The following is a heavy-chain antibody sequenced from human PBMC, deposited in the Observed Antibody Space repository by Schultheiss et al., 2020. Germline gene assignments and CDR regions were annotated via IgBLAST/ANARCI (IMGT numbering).Heavy chain of an antibody. V-gene: IGHV3-9*03. CDR1: GFTFDDYA. J-gene: IGHJ4*02. D-gene: IGHD4-17*01. Sequence: GGSLRLSCAASGFTFDDYAMHWVRQAPGKGLEWVSGISWNSGSIGYADSVKGRLTISRDNAKNSLYLQVNSLRAEDMTVYYCAKEQVSRLRPPYYFDYWGQGTLVTVSS. CDR2: ISWNSGSI. CDR3: AKEQVSRLRPPYYFDY.